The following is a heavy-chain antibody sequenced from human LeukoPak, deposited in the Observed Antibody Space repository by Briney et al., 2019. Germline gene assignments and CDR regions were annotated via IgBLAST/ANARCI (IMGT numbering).Heavy chain of an antibody. J-gene: IGHJ4*02. CDR1: GFMFSRYN. D-gene: IGHD3-3*01. V-gene: IGHV3-21*01. Sequence: GGSLRLSCAASGFMFSRYNMYWARQAPGKGLEWVSSLSGGSDYIFYADPVKGRFTVSRDNARNALYLEMHSLRAEDTAVYYCARPPIGIFGVVLYYFDYWGQGTLVTVSS. CDR3: ARPPIGIFGVVLYYFDY. CDR2: LSGGSDYI.